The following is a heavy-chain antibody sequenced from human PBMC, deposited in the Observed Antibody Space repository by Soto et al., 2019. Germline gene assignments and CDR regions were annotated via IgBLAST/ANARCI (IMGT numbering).Heavy chain of an antibody. J-gene: IGHJ6*02. CDR2: ISYDGSNK. CDR3: AKVHCSSTSCYPNYYYYYGMDV. V-gene: IGHV3-30*18. Sequence: GGSLRLSCAASGFTFSTYGMHWVRQAPGKGLEWVAVISYDGSNKYYADSVKGRFTISRDNSKNTLYLHMNSLRAEDTAVYYCAKVHCSSTSCYPNYYYYYGMDVWGQGTTGTVSS. CDR1: GFTFSTYG. D-gene: IGHD2-2*01.